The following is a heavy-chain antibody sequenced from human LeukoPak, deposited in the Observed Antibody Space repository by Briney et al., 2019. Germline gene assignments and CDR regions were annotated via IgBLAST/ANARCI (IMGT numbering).Heavy chain of an antibody. V-gene: IGHV3-11*01. CDR1: GFTFSDYY. CDR2: IGSSGHTI. J-gene: IGHJ6*02. CDR3: TRDGSRYCSSRNCYSGYYYYGMDV. D-gene: IGHD2-2*01. Sequence: GGSLRLSCAASGFTFSDYYMSWIRQAPGKGLEWLSYIGSSGHTIYYADSVKGRFTISRDNAKNSLYLQMNSLRAEDTAVYYCTRDGSRYCSSRNCYSGYYYYGMDVWGQGTTVTVSS.